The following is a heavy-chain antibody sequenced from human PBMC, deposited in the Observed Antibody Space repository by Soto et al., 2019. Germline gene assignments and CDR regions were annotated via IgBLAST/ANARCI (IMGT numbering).Heavy chain of an antibody. CDR2: IYYSGST. J-gene: IGHJ4*01. CDR1: GGPISSGNYY. D-gene: IGHD4-17*01. Sequence: QVQLQESGPGLVKPSQTLSLTCTVSGGPISSGNYYWSWIRQHPGKGLAWIGYIYYSGSTNYNPSLQSRVAMSVDTSKNQFSLTLSSVTAADTAVYYCARDRGDYAGSVIDYWGQGTLVTVSS. CDR3: ARDRGDYAGSVIDY. V-gene: IGHV4-31*03.